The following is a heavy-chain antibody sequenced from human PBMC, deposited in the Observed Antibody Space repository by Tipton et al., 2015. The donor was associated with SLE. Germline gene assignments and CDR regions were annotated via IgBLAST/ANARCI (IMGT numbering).Heavy chain of an antibody. D-gene: IGHD2-8*02. Sequence: LRLSCAVYGGSFSGYYWSWIRQPPGKGLEWIGEINHSGSTNYNPSLKSRVTISVDTSKNQFSLKLSSVTAADTAVYYCARFSGGGDYWGQGTLVTVSS. CDR3: ARFSGGGDY. CDR1: GGSFSGYY. CDR2: INHSGST. V-gene: IGHV4-34*01. J-gene: IGHJ4*02.